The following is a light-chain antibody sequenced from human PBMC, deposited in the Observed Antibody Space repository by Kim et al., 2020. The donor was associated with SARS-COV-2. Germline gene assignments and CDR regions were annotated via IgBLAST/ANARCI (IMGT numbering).Light chain of an antibody. CDR3: QTWPPDFV. J-gene: IGLJ3*02. V-gene: IGLV4-69*01. CDR1: SGDGTDS. Sequence: GASVRLACTLSSGDGTDSIERHKRQPEKGPGYLMTLDSDGSRSGGDGIPARFSRSSSGAARYLTLSRPQSEDDADYYCQTWPPDFVFGGGTKLTVL. CDR2: LDSDGSR.